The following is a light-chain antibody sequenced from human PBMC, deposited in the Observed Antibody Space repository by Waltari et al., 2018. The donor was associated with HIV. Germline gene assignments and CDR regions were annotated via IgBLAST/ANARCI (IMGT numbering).Light chain of an antibody. Sequence: DIQMTQSPSYVSASVGDRVTITCRASQDIRNWLAWYQQKPEKAPKVLIYLASSLQSGVPSRFSGSGSGTDFTLTISSLQPEDFATYYCQQASSFPITFGQGTRLEIK. CDR1: QDIRNW. CDR2: LAS. J-gene: IGKJ5*01. CDR3: QQASSFPIT. V-gene: IGKV1-12*01.